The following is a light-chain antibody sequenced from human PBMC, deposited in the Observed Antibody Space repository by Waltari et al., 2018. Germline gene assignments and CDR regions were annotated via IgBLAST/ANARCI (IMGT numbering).Light chain of an antibody. V-gene: IGLV2-23*02. CDR2: AVS. J-gene: IGLJ2*01. CDR1: SSDVGNYKR. Sequence: QSALTQPASVSGSPGQSITTSCPATSSDVGNYKRVSWYQQHPGKAPKLMIYAVSKRPSGVSDRFSGSKSGDMASLTISGLQPEDEAEYFCSSYAGSSKGVFGGGTKVTVL. CDR3: SSYAGSSKGV.